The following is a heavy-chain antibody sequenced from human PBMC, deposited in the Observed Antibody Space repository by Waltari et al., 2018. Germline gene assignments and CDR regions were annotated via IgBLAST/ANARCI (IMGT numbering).Heavy chain of an antibody. CDR2: ISRGGST. CDR3: ARDGPGIAAAGTDAFDI. V-gene: IGHV3-53*02. J-gene: IGHJ3*02. Sequence: EVQLVETGGGLIQPGGSLRLSCAASGFTVSSNYMSWVGLAPGKGLEWVSVISRGGSTYYAASVKGRFTISRDNSKNTRYLKMNSLRAEDTAVYYCARDGPGIAAAGTDAFDIWGQGTMVTVSS. CDR1: GFTVSSNY. D-gene: IGHD6-13*01.